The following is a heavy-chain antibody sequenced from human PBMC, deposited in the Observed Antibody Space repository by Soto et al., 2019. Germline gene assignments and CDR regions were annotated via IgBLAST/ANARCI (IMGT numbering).Heavy chain of an antibody. CDR3: ARGSMIRLHRLIDY. CDR2: MNPNGGNT. Sequence: ASVKVSCKASGGTFSSYDINWVRQATGQGLEWMGWMNPNGGNTGYAQKFQGRVTMTRNTSISTAYMELSSLRSEDTAVYYCARGSMIRLHRLIDYWGQGTLVTVSS. J-gene: IGHJ4*02. CDR1: GGTFSSYD. D-gene: IGHD3-22*01. V-gene: IGHV1-8*02.